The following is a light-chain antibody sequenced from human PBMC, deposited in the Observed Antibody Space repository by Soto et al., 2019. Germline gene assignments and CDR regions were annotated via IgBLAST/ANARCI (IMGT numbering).Light chain of an antibody. V-gene: IGLV2-23*01. CDR2: EVS. Sequence: QSVLTQPASVSGSPGQSITISCTGTSSDVGSYNLVSWYQQHPGKAPKFMIYEVSKRPSGVSNRFSGSKSGNTASLTISGLQAEDEADYYCCSYAGSSTLLFGGGTKLTVL. CDR3: CSYAGSSTLL. J-gene: IGLJ2*01. CDR1: SSDVGSYNL.